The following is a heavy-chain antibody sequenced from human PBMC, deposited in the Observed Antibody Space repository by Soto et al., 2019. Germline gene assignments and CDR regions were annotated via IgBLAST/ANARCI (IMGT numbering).Heavy chain of an antibody. CDR2: ISWNSGSI. CDR1: GFTFDGYA. Sequence: GGSLRLSCAASGFTFDGYAMHWVRQAPGKGLEWVSGISWNSGSIGYADSVKGRFTISRDNAKNSLYLQMNSLRAEDTALYYCAKDGIAAPPLLYYGMDVWGQGTTVTVSS. J-gene: IGHJ6*02. V-gene: IGHV3-9*01. CDR3: AKDGIAAPPLLYYGMDV. D-gene: IGHD6-6*01.